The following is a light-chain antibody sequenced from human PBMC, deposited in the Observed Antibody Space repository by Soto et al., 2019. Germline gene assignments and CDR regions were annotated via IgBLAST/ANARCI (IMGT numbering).Light chain of an antibody. J-gene: IGKJ1*01. CDR3: QQSYSTTWT. V-gene: IGKV1-39*01. CDR2: AAS. Sequence: DIQMTQSPSILSAIVGDRVTITCRASQSISSWLAWYQQKPGKAPKLLIYAASSLQSGVPSRFSGSGSETHFTLTISSLQPEDFATYSCQQSYSTTWTFGQGTKVDIK. CDR1: QSISSW.